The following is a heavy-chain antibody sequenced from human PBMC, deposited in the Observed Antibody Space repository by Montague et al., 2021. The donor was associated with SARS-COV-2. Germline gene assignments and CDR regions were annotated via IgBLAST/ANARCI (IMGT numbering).Heavy chain of an antibody. CDR2: IFHTGST. J-gene: IGHJ5*02. Sequence: SETLSLTCTVSGDSISNNRYYWDWIRQPPGKGLECIGTIFHTGSTYYNPSLNSRVSMSVDTSKAQFSLRITSVTAADTAVYYCATIQKVSLIIMFTSGWFDPWGQGTLVTVSS. V-gene: IGHV4-39*01. CDR1: GDSISNNRYY. D-gene: IGHD5/OR15-5a*01. CDR3: ATIQKVSLIIMFTSGWFDP.